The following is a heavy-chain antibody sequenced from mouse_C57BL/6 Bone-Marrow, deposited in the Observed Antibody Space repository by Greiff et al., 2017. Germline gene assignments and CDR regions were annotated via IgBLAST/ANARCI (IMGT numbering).Heavy chain of an antibody. D-gene: IGHD3-3*01. CDR1: GYTFTSYW. V-gene: IGHV1-64*01. Sequence: QVQLQQPGAELVKPGASVKLSCKASGYTFTSYWMHWVKQRPGQGLEWIGMIHPNSGSTNYNEKFKSKATLTVDKSSSTAYMQLRSLTSEDSAVYYCARREGREWCAYWGQGTLVTVSA. CDR3: ARREGREWCAY. CDR2: IHPNSGST. J-gene: IGHJ3*01.